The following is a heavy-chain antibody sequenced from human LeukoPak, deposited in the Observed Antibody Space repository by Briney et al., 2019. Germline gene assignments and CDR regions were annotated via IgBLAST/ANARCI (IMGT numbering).Heavy chain of an antibody. CDR1: GFTFSSYW. J-gene: IGHJ4*02. Sequence: GGSLRLSCAASGFTFSSYWMHWVRQAPGKGLVWVSRINSDGSSTSYADSVKGRFTISRDNAKNTLYLQMNSLRAEDTAVYYCASQSHDYGDQGDYWGQGTLVTVSS. CDR3: ASQSHDYGDQGDY. V-gene: IGHV3-74*01. CDR2: INSDGSST. D-gene: IGHD4-17*01.